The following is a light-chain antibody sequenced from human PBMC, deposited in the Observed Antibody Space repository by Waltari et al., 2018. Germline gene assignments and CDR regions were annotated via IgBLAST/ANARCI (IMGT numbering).Light chain of an antibody. CDR2: WAS. Sequence: DIVMTQSPDSLAVSLGERATINCKSSQSILFSSNTKNYLAWYQQKPGQPPRLLISWASTRESGVPDRFSGSGSGTDFTLTVSSLQPEDFATYYCLQHDTYPWTFGQGTKVEI. CDR1: QSILFSSNTKNY. CDR3: LQHDTYPWT. J-gene: IGKJ1*01. V-gene: IGKV4-1*01.